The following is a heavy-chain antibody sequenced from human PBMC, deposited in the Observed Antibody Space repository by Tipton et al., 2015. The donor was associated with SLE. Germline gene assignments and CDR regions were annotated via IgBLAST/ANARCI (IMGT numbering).Heavy chain of an antibody. CDR2: IYYNGGT. CDR3: ARLVGGYAR. V-gene: IGHV4-39*01. D-gene: IGHD5-12*01. J-gene: IGHJ4*02. CDR1: GASISSSDYS. Sequence: TLSLTCNVSGASISSSDYSWGWMRQPPGEGLEWIGTIYYNGGTHSNPSLKSRVSISVDTSNNQLSLKLISVTAADTAVYFCARLVGGYARWGQGTLVTVSS.